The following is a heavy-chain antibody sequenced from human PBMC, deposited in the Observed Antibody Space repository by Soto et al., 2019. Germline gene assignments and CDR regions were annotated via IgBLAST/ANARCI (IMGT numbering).Heavy chain of an antibody. Sequence: PGGSLRLSCAASGFTFSSYDMHWVRQATGKGLEWVSAIGTAGDTYYPGSVKGRFTISRENAKNSLYLQMNSPRAGDTAVYYCARAVYRGYSYGPYYYYGMDVWGQGTTVTVSS. D-gene: IGHD5-18*01. V-gene: IGHV3-13*01. CDR1: GFTFSSYD. J-gene: IGHJ6*02. CDR3: ARAVYRGYSYGPYYYYGMDV. CDR2: IGTAGDT.